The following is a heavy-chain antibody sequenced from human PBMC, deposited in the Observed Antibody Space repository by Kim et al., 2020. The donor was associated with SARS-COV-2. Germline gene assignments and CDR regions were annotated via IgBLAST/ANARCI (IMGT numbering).Heavy chain of an antibody. CDR3: ARDRGGGSSYGMDV. CDR2: IGTAGDT. V-gene: IGHV3-13*01. J-gene: IGHJ6*02. Sequence: GGSLRLSCAASGFTFSSYDMHWVRQATGKGLEWVSAIGTAGDTYYPGSVKGRFTISRENAKNSLYLQMNSLRAGDTAVYYCARDRGGGSSYGMDVWGQGTTVTVSS. CDR1: GFTFSSYD. D-gene: IGHD2-15*01.